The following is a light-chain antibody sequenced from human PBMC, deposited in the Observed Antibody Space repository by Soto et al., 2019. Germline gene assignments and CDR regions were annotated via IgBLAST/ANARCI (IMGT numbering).Light chain of an antibody. J-gene: IGKJ1*01. Sequence: AIRMTQSPSSLSASTGDRVTITCRASQGISSYLAWYQQKPGKAPKLLIYAASTLQSGVPSRFSGSGSGTDFTLTISCLQSEDFATYYCQQYYSYLEFGQGTKVEIK. V-gene: IGKV1-8*01. CDR1: QGISSY. CDR2: AAS. CDR3: QQYYSYLE.